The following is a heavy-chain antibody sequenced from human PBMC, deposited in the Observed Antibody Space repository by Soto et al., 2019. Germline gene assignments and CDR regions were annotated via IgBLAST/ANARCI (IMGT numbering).Heavy chain of an antibody. CDR3: TSTIFGVVIPGGYYYGMDV. Sequence: PGGSLRLSCAASGFTFSDYYRSWIRKAPGKGLEWVGFIRSKVYGGTTEYAASVKGRFTISRDDSISIAYLQMNSLKTEDTAVYYCTSTIFGVVIPGGYYYGMDVWGQGTTVTVSS. CDR2: IRSKVYGGTT. V-gene: IGHV3-49*03. J-gene: IGHJ6*02. D-gene: IGHD3-3*01. CDR1: GFTFSDYY.